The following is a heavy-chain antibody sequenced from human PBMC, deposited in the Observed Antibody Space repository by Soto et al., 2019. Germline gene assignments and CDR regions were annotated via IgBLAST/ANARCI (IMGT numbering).Heavy chain of an antibody. V-gene: IGHV4-30-4*01. CDR2: IYYSGST. D-gene: IGHD1-1*01. J-gene: IGHJ5*02. CDR1: GGSISSGDYY. CDR3: ARATLTGTTGWFDP. Sequence: PSETLSLTCTVSGGSISSGDYYWSWIRQPPGKGLEWIGYIYYSGSTYYNPSLKSRVTISVDTSKNQFSLKLSPVTVADTAVYYCARATLTGTTGWFDPWGQGTLVTVSS.